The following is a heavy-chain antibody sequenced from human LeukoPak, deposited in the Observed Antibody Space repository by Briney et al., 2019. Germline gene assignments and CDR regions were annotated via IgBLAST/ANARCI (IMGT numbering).Heavy chain of an antibody. CDR1: RGTFSSYA. V-gene: IGHV1-69*13. Sequence: WASVKVSCKASRGTFSSYAISWVRQAPGQGLEWMGGIIPIFGTANYAQKFQGRVTITADESTSTAYMELSSLRSEDTAVYYCARAESITMVRGVHPPYYYYYGMDVWGKGTTVTVSS. D-gene: IGHD3-10*01. CDR3: ARAESITMVRGVHPPYYYYYGMDV. CDR2: IIPIFGTA. J-gene: IGHJ6*04.